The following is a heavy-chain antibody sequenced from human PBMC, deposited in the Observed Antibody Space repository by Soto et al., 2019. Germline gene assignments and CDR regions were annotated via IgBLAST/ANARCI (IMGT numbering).Heavy chain of an antibody. CDR3: ARQIGNGYCSSTSCIRHYYYYGMDV. D-gene: IGHD2-2*01. V-gene: IGHV4-59*08. CDR1: GGSISSYY. Sequence: PSETLSLTCTVSGGSISSYYWSWIRQPPGKGLEWIGYIYYSGSTNYNPSLKSRVTISVDTSKNQFSLKLSSVTAADTAVYYCARQIGNGYCSSTSCIRHYYYYGMDVWGQGTTVTVSS. CDR2: IYYSGST. J-gene: IGHJ6*02.